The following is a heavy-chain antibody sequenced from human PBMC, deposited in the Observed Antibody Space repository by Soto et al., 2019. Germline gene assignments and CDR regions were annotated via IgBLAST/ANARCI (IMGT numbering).Heavy chain of an antibody. CDR1: GFSLTTNGLS. CDR3: AHSSTDLGHAMDV. Sequence: QITLKESGPPLVKPTQTLTLTCAFSGFSLTTNGLSVGWVRQPPGKALEWLALIYWDDDKRYSPSLKSRLTIARDTSKSHVVPTTTNMHPVDTATYYSAHSSTDLGHAMDVWGQGTTVSVSS. V-gene: IGHV2-5*02. CDR2: IYWDDDK. J-gene: IGHJ6*02. D-gene: IGHD3-3*01.